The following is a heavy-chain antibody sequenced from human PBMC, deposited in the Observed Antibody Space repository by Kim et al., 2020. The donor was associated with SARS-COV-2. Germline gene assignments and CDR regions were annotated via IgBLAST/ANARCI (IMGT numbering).Heavy chain of an antibody. Sequence: SETLSLTCTVSGGSISSYYWSWIRQPPGKGLEWIGYIYYSGSTNYNPSLKSRVTISVDTSKNQFSLKLSSVTAADTAVYYCARESGDPLRFDYWGQGTLVTVSS. CDR2: IYYSGST. V-gene: IGHV4-59*13. J-gene: IGHJ4*02. D-gene: IGHD7-27*01. CDR3: ARESGDPLRFDY. CDR1: GGSISSYY.